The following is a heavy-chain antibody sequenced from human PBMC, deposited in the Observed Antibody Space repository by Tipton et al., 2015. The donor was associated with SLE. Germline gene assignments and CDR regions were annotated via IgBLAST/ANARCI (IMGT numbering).Heavy chain of an antibody. D-gene: IGHD3-16*01. CDR3: AKDRWGYYDLDV. CDR1: GFTFTNSW. Sequence: SLRLSCAASGFTFTNSWMHWVRQAPGKGLVWVSSIRGSGDSTYYAASVKGRFTISRDNSKNTLYLQMNRLGAEDTAVYCCAKDRWGYYDLDVWGKGTTVTISS. V-gene: IGHV3-23*01. J-gene: IGHJ6*03. CDR2: IRGSGDST.